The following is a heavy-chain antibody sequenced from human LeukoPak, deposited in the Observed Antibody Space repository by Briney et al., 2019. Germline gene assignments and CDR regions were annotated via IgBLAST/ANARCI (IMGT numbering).Heavy chain of an antibody. D-gene: IGHD3-3*01. Sequence: GASVKVSCKASGYTFTGYYMHWVRQAPGQGLEWMGWINPNSGGTNYAQKFQGGVTMTRDTSISTAYMELSRLRSDDTAVYYCARDERFLEWLPRVTWDDAFDIWGQGTMVTVSS. CDR1: GYTFTGYY. CDR2: INPNSGGT. CDR3: ARDERFLEWLPRVTWDDAFDI. J-gene: IGHJ3*02. V-gene: IGHV1-2*02.